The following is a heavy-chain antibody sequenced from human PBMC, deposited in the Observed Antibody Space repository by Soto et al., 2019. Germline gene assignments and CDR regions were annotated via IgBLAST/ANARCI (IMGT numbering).Heavy chain of an antibody. D-gene: IGHD2-2*01. CDR3: TTDPIRNIVVVPAERYRTDAFDI. CDR1: GFTFSNAW. Sequence: GGSLRLSCAASGFTFSNAWMSWVRQAPGKGLEWVGRIKSKTDGGTTDYAAPVKGRFTISRDDSKNTLYLQMNSLKTEDTAVYYCTTDPIRNIVVVPAERYRTDAFDIWGQGTMVTVSS. V-gene: IGHV3-15*01. CDR2: IKSKTDGGTT. J-gene: IGHJ3*02.